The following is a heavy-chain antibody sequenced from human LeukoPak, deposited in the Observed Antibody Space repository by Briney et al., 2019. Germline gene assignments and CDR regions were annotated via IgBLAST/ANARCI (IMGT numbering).Heavy chain of an antibody. J-gene: IGHJ4*02. D-gene: IGHD3-10*01. CDR1: GFTFSSYP. Sequence: GGSLRLSCAASGFTFSSYPLHWVRQAPGKGLEWVAVISYDGITKLYTDSVKGRFTISRDSSKNTLYLQMNGLRVEDTAVYYCAARYYYGSGSTDDYWGQGTLVTVSS. V-gene: IGHV3-30*04. CDR3: AARYYYGSGSTDDY. CDR2: ISYDGITK.